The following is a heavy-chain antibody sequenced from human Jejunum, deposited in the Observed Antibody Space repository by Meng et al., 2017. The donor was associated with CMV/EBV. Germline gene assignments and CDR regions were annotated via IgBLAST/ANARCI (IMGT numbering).Heavy chain of an antibody. J-gene: IGHJ4*02. CDR1: GASINYFY. V-gene: IGHV4-59*03. D-gene: IGHD1-26*01. Sequence: GASINYFYCSWFRQSPGKGLEWIGYIHSSGSSTSNPSLKSRLTLSIHTSTTQFSLSLSSVTTADTAVYYCASEGRAGNYWGFFDYWGQGILVTVSS. CDR2: IHSSGSS. CDR3: ASEGRAGNYWGFFDY.